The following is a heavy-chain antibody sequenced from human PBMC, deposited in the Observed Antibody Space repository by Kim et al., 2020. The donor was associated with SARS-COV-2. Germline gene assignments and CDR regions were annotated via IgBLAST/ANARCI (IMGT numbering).Heavy chain of an antibody. D-gene: IGHD3-9*01. CDR1: GFTFSDYY. V-gene: IGHV3-11*01. CDR2: ISSSGSTI. J-gene: IGHJ6*02. CDR3: ARPREYSSSSYYDILSGYYYYYGMDV. Sequence: GGSLRLSCAASGFTFSDYYMSWIRQAPGKGLEWVSYISSSGSTIYYADSVKGRFTISRDNAKNSLYLQMNSLRAEDTAVYYCARPREYSSSSYYDILSGYYYYYGMDVWGQGTTVTVSS.